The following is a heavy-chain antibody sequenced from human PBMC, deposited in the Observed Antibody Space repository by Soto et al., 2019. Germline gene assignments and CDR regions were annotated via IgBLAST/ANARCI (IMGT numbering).Heavy chain of an antibody. CDR3: ARQSLLKSIPIYGYFYYAMDV. CDR1: GSTFRSSE. V-gene: IGHV3-48*03. J-gene: IGHJ6*02. D-gene: IGHD3-3*01. CDR2: ISKSSSVI. Sequence: GGSLRLSCAASGSTFRSSEMHWVRQAPGKGLEWVSYISKSSSVIYYADSVKGRFTISRDNAKNLLYLQMNSLRAEDTAVYYCARQSLLKSIPIYGYFYYAMDVWGQGTSVTVSS.